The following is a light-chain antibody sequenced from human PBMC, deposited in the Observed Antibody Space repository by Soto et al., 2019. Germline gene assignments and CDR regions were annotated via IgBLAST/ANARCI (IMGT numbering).Light chain of an antibody. CDR1: QSVSNN. CDR3: QQYDKWPLT. CDR2: DAS. J-gene: IGKJ4*01. Sequence: EIVLTQSPATLSVSPAERATLSCRASQSVSNNLAWYLQKPGQAPRLLIYDASTRATGIQARFSGSGSGTEFTLAISGLQSEDFAVYYCQQYDKWPLTFGGGTKVEIK. V-gene: IGKV3-15*01.